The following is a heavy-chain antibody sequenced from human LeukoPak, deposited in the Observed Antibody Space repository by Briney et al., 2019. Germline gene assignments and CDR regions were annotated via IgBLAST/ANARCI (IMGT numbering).Heavy chain of an antibody. CDR3: ARVRCSGGSCPYYYYYYYMDV. V-gene: IGHV4-39*07. Sequence: SETLSLTCTVSGGSISSSSYYWAWIRQPPGKGLEWSGSTHYSGSTYYNPSLQSRVTISIDTSKNQFSLKLRFVTAADTAVYYCARVRCSGGSCPYYYYYYYMDVWGKGTTVTVSS. CDR2: THYSGST. J-gene: IGHJ6*03. D-gene: IGHD2-15*01. CDR1: GGSISSSSYY.